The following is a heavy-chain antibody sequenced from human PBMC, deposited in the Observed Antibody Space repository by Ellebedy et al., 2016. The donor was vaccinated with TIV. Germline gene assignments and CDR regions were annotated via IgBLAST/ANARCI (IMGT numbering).Heavy chain of an antibody. CDR3: ARSSGWDRFDY. CDR2: IYYSGST. Sequence: MPSETLSLTCTVSGGSISSYYWSRIRQPTGKGLEWIGYIYYSGSTNYNHSLKSRVTIAGDTSKKQISLKLSSVTAADTAVYYCARSSGWDRFDYWGQGTLVTVSS. V-gene: IGHV4-59*01. CDR1: GGSISSYY. D-gene: IGHD6-19*01. J-gene: IGHJ4*02.